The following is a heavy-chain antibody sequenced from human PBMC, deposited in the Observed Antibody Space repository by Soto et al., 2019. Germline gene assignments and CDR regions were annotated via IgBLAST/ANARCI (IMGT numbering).Heavy chain of an antibody. D-gene: IGHD3-3*01. CDR2: IYHSGST. V-gene: IGHV4-4*02. J-gene: IGHJ4*02. CDR3: ARYDDDPPKYYFDY. CDR1: GGSISSSNW. Sequence: TSETLSLTCAVSGGSISSSNWCSWVRQPPGKGLEWIGEIYHSGSTNYNPSLKSRVTISVDKSKNQFSLKLSSVTAADTAVYYCARYDDDPPKYYFDYWGQGTLVTVSS.